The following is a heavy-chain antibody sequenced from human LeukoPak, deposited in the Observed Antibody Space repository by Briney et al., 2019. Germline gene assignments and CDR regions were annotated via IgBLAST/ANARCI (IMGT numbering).Heavy chain of an antibody. CDR3: ASMYSSGWYLWDY. V-gene: IGHV4-31*03. D-gene: IGHD6-19*01. CDR1: GAAFISGGYY. CDR2: IYYSGST. J-gene: IGHJ4*02. Sequence: PSQTLSLTCTVSGAAFISGGYYWSWIRQHPGKGLEWIGYIYYSGSTYYNPSLKSRVTISVDTSKNQFSLKLSSVTAADTAVYYCASMYSSGWYLWDYWGQGTLVTVSS.